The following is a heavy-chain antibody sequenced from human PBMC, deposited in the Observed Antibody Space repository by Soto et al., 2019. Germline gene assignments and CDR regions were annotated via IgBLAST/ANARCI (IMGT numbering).Heavy chain of an antibody. J-gene: IGHJ4*02. CDR2: ISGRGGST. D-gene: IGHD3-3*01. V-gene: IGHV3-23*01. CDR1: GFTFSSYA. CDR3: AKGFDFWSGFPNDY. Sequence: GGSLRLSCSASGFTFSSYAMSWVRQAPGKGLEWVSAISGRGGSTYYADSVKGRFTISRDNSKNTLYLQMNSLRAEDTAVYYCAKGFDFWSGFPNDYWGQGTLVTVSS.